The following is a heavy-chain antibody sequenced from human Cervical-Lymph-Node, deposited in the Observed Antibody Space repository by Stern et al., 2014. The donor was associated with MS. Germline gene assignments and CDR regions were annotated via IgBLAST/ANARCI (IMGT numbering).Heavy chain of an antibody. CDR2: INAGSGDT. V-gene: IGHV1-3*01. CDR3: ASNDWNY. J-gene: IGHJ4*02. Sequence: QVQLVQSGAEVKKPGASVKVSCKTSGYIFTDYGLHWVRQAPGQGLEWLGWINAGSGDTRYSHRFQGRLTITRDTSASTSYMDLSSLRFEDTAVFYCASNDWNYWGRGTLVTVSS. D-gene: IGHD3-3*01. CDR1: GYIFTDYG.